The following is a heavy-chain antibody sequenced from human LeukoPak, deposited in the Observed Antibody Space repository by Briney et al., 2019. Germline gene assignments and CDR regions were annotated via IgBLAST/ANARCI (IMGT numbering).Heavy chain of an antibody. V-gene: IGHV1-69*13. CDR3: ARDGGRAIAAAGYYYYYYYMDV. CDR2: IIPIFGTA. CDR1: GGTFSSYA. Sequence: AASVKVSCKASGGTFSSYAISWVRQAPGQGLEWMGGIIPIFGTANYAQKLQGRVTITADESTSTAYMELSSLRSEDTAVYYCARDGGRAIAAAGYYYYYYYMDVWGKGTTVTVSS. J-gene: IGHJ6*03. D-gene: IGHD6-13*01.